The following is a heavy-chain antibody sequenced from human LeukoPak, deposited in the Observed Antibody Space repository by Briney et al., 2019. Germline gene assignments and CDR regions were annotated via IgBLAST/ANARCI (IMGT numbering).Heavy chain of an antibody. V-gene: IGHV3-23*01. CDR3: AKDSGYCTKGVCYSFDY. CDR1: GFTFSGYA. CDR2: ISGSGGST. J-gene: IGHJ4*02. Sequence: GGSLRLSCAASGFTFSGYAMSWVRQAPGKGLEWVSAISGSGGSTYYADSVKGRFTTSRENSQNPLYLQMNSLRAQDTAVYYCAKDSGYCTKGVCYSFDYWGQGTLVTVSS. D-gene: IGHD2-8*01.